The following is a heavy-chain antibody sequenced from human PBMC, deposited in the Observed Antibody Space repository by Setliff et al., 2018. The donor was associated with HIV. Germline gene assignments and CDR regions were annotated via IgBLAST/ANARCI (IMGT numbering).Heavy chain of an antibody. V-gene: IGHV3-23*01. CDR2: ISGSGGST. CDR3: ARGGDYDSSGYYVT. CDR1: GFTFSSYA. Sequence: PGGSLRLSCAASGFTFSSYAMSWVRQAPGKGLEWASAISGSGGSTYYADSVKGRFTISRDNSKNTLYLQMNSLRAEDTAVYFCARGGDYDSSGYYVTWGQGSLVTVSS. D-gene: IGHD3-22*01. J-gene: IGHJ4*02.